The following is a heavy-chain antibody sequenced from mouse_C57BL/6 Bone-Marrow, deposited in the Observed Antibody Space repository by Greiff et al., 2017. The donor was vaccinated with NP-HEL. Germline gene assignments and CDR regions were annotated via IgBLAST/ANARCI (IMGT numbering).Heavy chain of an antibody. CDR1: GYTFTDYY. D-gene: IGHD2-4*01. CDR2: IFPGSGST. J-gene: IGHJ4*01. CDR3: ARRYDYEENYAMDY. Sequence: VQLQQSGPELVKPGASVKISCKASGYTFTDYYINWVKQRPGQGLEWIGWIFPGSGSTYYNEKFKGKATLTVSKSSSTAYMLLSSLTSEDSAVYFCARRYDYEENYAMDYWGQGTSVTVSS. V-gene: IGHV1-75*01.